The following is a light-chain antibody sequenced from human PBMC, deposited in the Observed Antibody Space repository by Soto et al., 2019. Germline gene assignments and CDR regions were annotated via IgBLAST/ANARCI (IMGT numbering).Light chain of an antibody. CDR1: QSVNSD. V-gene: IGKV3-15*01. Sequence: EIVMTQSPAALPASQEERVTLSCRASQSVNSDLAWYQQTPGQAPRPLIYDASTRAAGVPARFSGSGSGTEFTLTISSLQSEDFALYYCQQYSQLPLYTLGQGTKVDIK. CDR2: DAS. J-gene: IGKJ2*01. CDR3: QQYSQLPLYT.